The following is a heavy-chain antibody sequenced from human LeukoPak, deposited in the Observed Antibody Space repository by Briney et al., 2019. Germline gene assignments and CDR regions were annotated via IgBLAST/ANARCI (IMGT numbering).Heavy chain of an antibody. V-gene: IGHV4-31*03. J-gene: IGHJ3*02. CDR1: GGSISSGGYY. CDR2: IYYSGST. Sequence: SETLSLTCTVSGGSISSGGYYWSWIRQHPGKGLEWIGYIYYSGSTYYNPSLKSRVTISVNTSKNQFSLKLSSVTAADTAVYYCARAPSGLLWFGELLFGTDAFDIWGQGTVVTVSS. D-gene: IGHD3-10*01. CDR3: ARAPSGLLWFGELLFGTDAFDI.